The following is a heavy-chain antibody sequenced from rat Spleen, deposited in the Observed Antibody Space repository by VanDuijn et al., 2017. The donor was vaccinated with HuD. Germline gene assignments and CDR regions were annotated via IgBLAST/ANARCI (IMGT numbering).Heavy chain of an antibody. CDR1: GFTFNKYD. Sequence: EVQLVESGGGLVQPGRSLKLSCAASGFTFNKYDMAWVRQAPTKGLEWIASISTGGDNTYYPDSVKGRFTVSRDNAKSTLYLQMDSLTSDDTATYHCVGAGYLRDWYFDFWGPGTMVTVSS. CDR3: VGAGYLRDWYFDF. V-gene: IGHV5-25*01. CDR2: ISTGGDNT. J-gene: IGHJ1*01. D-gene: IGHD2-2*01.